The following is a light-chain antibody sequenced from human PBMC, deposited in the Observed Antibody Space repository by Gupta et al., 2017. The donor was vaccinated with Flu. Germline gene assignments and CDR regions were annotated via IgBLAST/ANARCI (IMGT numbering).Light chain of an antibody. Sequence: DIVLTQSPATLSLSPGERATLSCRASQSVSSYLAWYQQKPGQAPRLLIYDASNRATGIPARFSGSGSGTDFTLTISSLEPEDFAVYYCQQRSNWPLTFGGRTKVEIK. CDR2: DAS. J-gene: IGKJ4*01. CDR1: QSVSSY. CDR3: QQRSNWPLT. V-gene: IGKV3-11*01.